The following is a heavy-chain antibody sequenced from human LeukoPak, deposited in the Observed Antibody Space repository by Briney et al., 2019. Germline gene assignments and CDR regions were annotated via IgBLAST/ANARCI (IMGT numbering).Heavy chain of an antibody. D-gene: IGHD6-13*01. J-gene: IGHJ4*02. CDR1: DGSVSGFY. CDR3: AREVLAAAGTYDY. Sequence: ETLSLTCTVSDGSVSGFYWSWIRQPPGKGLEWIGSVYYSGGTNYNPSLKSRVAISADTSKNQFSLKLSSVTAADTAVYYCAREVLAAAGTYDYWGQGNLVTVSS. V-gene: IGHV4-59*02. CDR2: VYYSGGT.